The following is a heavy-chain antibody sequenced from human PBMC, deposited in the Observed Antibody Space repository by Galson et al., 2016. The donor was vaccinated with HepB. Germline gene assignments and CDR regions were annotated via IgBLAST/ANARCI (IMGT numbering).Heavy chain of an antibody. CDR3: ARDPGYSRGRYPTRLDP. J-gene: IGHJ5*02. CDR1: GFTFTNYG. CDR2: ISFAESKE. Sequence: SLRLSCAGSGFTFTNYGMHWVRQAPGKGLEWVAVISFAESKEFYADSVKGRFSISRDSSATTVYLQMNSLRSEDTAVYFCARDPGYSRGRYPTRLDPWDQGTLVTVSS. V-gene: IGHV3-30*03. D-gene: IGHD6-19*01.